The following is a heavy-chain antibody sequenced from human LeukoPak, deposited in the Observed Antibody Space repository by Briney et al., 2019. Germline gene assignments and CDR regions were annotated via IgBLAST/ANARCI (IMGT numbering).Heavy chain of an antibody. V-gene: IGHV4-39*07. CDR3: ASGSRDILTGPRGPFDY. CDR2: IYYNGST. J-gene: IGHJ4*02. D-gene: IGHD3-9*01. Sequence: SETLSLTCTVSGGSISSSSYYWGWIRQPPGKGLEWIGSIYYNGSTYYNPSLKSRVTISVDTSKNQFSLKLSSVTAADTAVYYCASGSRDILTGPRGPFDYWGQGTLVTVSS. CDR1: GGSISSSSYY.